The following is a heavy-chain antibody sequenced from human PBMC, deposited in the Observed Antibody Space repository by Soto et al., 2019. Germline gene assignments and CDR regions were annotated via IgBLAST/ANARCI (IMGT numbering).Heavy chain of an antibody. CDR2: SIPIFGAP. Sequence: QVRLVQSGTEVKKPGPSVKVSCQASGDTFSKYAISWVRQAPGQGLEWMGGSIPIFGAPNHAEKFQDRVTITADESTTTVYMELTRLTSEDTAVYYCAGSPELSYALNDAVISTLGFYWGQGTLVTVSS. J-gene: IGHJ4*02. V-gene: IGHV1-69*01. CDR3: AGSPELSYALNDAVISTLGFY. CDR1: GDTFSKYA. D-gene: IGHD3-10*01.